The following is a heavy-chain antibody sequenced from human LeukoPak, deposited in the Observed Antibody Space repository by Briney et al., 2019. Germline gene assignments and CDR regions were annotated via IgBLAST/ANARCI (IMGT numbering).Heavy chain of an antibody. CDR1: GGSISSYY. J-gene: IGHJ3*02. D-gene: IGHD3-22*01. CDR2: IYYSGST. V-gene: IGHV4-59*08. CDR3: ARLTTDAFDI. Sequence: SETLSLTCTVSGGSISSYYWSWIRQPPGKGLEWIGYIYYSGSTNYNPSLKSRVTISVDTSKNQFSLKLSSVTAADTAVYYCARLTTDAFDIWGQGTMVTASS.